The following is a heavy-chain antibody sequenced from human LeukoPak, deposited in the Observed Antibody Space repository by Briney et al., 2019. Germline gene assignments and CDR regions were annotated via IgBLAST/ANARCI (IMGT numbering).Heavy chain of an antibody. CDR1: GYTFTGYY. D-gene: IGHD1-7*01. V-gene: IGHV1-2*02. CDR2: INPNSGGT. J-gene: IGHJ5*02. CDR3: ARWQKYNWNYWFDP. Sequence: ASVKVSCKASGYTFTGYYMHWVRQAPGQGLEWMGWINPNSGGTNYAQKFQGRVTMTRDTSISTAYMELSRLRSDDTAVYYCARWQKYNWNYWFDPWGQGTLVTVSS.